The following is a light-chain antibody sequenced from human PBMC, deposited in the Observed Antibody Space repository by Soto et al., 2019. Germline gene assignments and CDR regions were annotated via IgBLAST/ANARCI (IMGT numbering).Light chain of an antibody. CDR2: DVS. CDR1: SSDVGAYNY. V-gene: IGLV2-14*01. Sequence: QSALTQPASVSGSPGQSIAISCTGTSSDVGAYNYVSWYQQHPGRAPKLMIYDVSSRPSGVSNRFSGSKSGNTASLTISGLQAEYEADYYCKSFTTSSTYVFGTGTKLTVL. J-gene: IGLJ1*01. CDR3: KSFTTSSTYV.